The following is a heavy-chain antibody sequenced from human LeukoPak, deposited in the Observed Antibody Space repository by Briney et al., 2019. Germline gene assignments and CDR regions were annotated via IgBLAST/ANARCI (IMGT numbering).Heavy chain of an antibody. CDR2: ISSESTHI. J-gene: IGHJ4*02. Sequence: GGSLRLSCAASGFAFSSYSMNWVRQAPGKGLEWVSSISSESTHILYAEPVKGRFTISRDNAENLLYLQMNSLRAEDTAVYYCARFETVAAKPFEYWGQGTLVTVSS. CDR1: GFAFSSYS. V-gene: IGHV3-21*06. CDR3: ARFETVAAKPFEY. D-gene: IGHD6-19*01.